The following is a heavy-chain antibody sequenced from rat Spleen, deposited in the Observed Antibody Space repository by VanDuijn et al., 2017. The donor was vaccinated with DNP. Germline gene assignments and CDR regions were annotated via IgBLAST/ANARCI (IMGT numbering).Heavy chain of an antibody. CDR2: IGSPAYAP. CDR3: VRWNSGHFDY. D-gene: IGHD4-3*01. Sequence: EVQLVEAGGGLVQPGRSMKLSCAAPGFTFSDYAMAWVRQSPAKGLEWVAYIGSPAYAPYYGDSVKGRFTISRDNAKSTLYLQMNSLRSEDMATYYCVRWNSGHFDYWGQGVMVTVSS. J-gene: IGHJ2*01. CDR1: GFTFSDYA. V-gene: IGHV5-22*01.